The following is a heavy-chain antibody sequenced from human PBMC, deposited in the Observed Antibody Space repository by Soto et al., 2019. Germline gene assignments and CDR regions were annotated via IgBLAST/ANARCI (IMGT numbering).Heavy chain of an antibody. CDR3: ARGSDYIWGSYRYTAWFDP. CDR2: IYYSGST. Sequence: QVQLQESGPGLVKPSETLSLTCTVSGGSISSYYWSWIRQPPGKGLEWIGYIYYSGSTNYNPSLSSRVTISVDTSKNQFSLKLSSVTAADTAVYYCARGSDYIWGSYRYTAWFDPWGQGTLVTVSS. J-gene: IGHJ5*02. CDR1: GGSISSYY. D-gene: IGHD3-16*02. V-gene: IGHV4-59*01.